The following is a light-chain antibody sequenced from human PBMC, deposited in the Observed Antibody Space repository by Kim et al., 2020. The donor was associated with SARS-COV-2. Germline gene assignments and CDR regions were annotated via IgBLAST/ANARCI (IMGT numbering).Light chain of an antibody. J-gene: IGKJ1*01. Sequence: DIVLTQSPGTLSLSPGERATLSCRASQSVNSGYLAWYQQKPGQSPRLLIYDTSSRATGITDRFSGSGSGTDFTLTISRLEPEDFALYYCQQYGSSPRTFGQGTKVEIK. CDR2: DTS. CDR3: QQYGSSPRT. V-gene: IGKV3-20*01. CDR1: QSVNSGY.